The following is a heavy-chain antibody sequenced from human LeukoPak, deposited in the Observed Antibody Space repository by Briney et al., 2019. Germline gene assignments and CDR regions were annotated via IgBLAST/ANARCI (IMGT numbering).Heavy chain of an antibody. D-gene: IGHD3-10*01. J-gene: IGHJ4*02. Sequence: GASVKVSCKASGYTFTSYGISWVRQAPGQRLEWMGWISAYNGNTNYAQKLQGRVTMTTDTSTSTAYMELRSLRSDDTAVYYCASNSYGSGSYFFDYWGQGTLVTVSS. CDR3: ASNSYGSGSYFFDY. CDR1: GYTFTSYG. CDR2: ISAYNGNT. V-gene: IGHV1-18*01.